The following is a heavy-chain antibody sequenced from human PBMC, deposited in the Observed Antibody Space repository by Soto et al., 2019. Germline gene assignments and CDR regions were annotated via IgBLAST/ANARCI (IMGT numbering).Heavy chain of an antibody. V-gene: IGHV4-31*03. Sequence: QVQLQESGPGLVKPSQTLSLTCTVSGGSISSGGYYWSWIRQHPGKGLEWIGYIYYSGSTYYNPSLKSRVTISVDTSKNQFSLKLSSVTAADTAVYYCARGRREVRGVDNSFDPWGQGTLVTVSS. CDR1: GGSISSGGYY. CDR3: ARGRREVRGVDNSFDP. J-gene: IGHJ5*02. CDR2: IYYSGST. D-gene: IGHD3-10*01.